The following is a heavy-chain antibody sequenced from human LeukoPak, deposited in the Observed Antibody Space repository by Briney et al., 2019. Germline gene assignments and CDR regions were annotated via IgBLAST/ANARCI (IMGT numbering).Heavy chain of an antibody. V-gene: IGHV4-34*01. CDR1: GGSFSGYY. Sequence: SETLSLTCAVYGGSFSGYYWSWIRQPPGKGLEWIGEINHSGSTNYNPSLKSRVTISVDTSKNQFSLKLSSVTAADTAVYYCARLRRYSSSSRYFDYWGQGTLVTVSS. CDR3: ARLRRYSSSSRYFDY. CDR2: INHSGST. J-gene: IGHJ4*02. D-gene: IGHD6-6*01.